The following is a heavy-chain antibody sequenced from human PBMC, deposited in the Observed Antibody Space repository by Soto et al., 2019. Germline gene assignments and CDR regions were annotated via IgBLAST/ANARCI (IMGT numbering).Heavy chain of an antibody. J-gene: IGHJ5*02. Sequence: LRLSCAASGFTFRNYAMTWARQAPGKGLEWVSSLLRSGSSAYYADSVRGRFTISSDTSANSLYLQMDNLRAEDTAIYYCAKDAISGDGIWLMDSWGQGTVVTVSS. D-gene: IGHD4-17*01. CDR1: GFTFRNYA. V-gene: IGHV3-23*01. CDR2: LLRSGSSA. CDR3: AKDAISGDGIWLMDS.